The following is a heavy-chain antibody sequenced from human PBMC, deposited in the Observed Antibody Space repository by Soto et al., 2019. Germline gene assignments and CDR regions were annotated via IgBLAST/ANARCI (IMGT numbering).Heavy chain of an antibody. V-gene: IGHV1-18*01. J-gene: IGHJ6*02. D-gene: IGHD3-10*01. CDR3: ARGLRGAGSPLCDDYYGMDV. Sequence: AAVKGSLKASGYTFTSYGISWLRQAPGKGLEWIGWISDYNGNTNYAQKLQGRVNMTTDTSTRTAYMEMRSLRADDKAVYYCARGLRGAGSPLCDDYYGMDVWV. CDR1: GYTFTSYG. CDR2: ISDYNGNT.